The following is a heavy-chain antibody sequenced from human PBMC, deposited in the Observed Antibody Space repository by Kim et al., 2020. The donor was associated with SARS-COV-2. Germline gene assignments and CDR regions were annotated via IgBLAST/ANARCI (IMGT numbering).Heavy chain of an antibody. J-gene: IGHJ4*02. CDR2: INPNSGGT. CDR1: GYTFTGYY. CDR3: ARDQYCSSTSCSYWNHIDY. V-gene: IGHV1-2*02. D-gene: IGHD2-2*01. Sequence: ASVKVSCKASGYTFTGYYMHWVRQAPGQGLEWMGWINPNSGGTNYAQKFQGRVTMTRDTSISTAYMELSRLRSDDTAVYYCARDQYCSSTSCSYWNHIDYWGQGTLVTVSS.